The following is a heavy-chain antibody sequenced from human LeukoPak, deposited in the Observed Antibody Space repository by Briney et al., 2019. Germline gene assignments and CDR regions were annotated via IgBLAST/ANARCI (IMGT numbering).Heavy chain of an antibody. J-gene: IGHJ4*02. V-gene: IGHV3-30*18. D-gene: IGHD6-19*01. CDR3: AKERGFSIAVAVSDY. Sequence: PGGSLRLSCAASGFTFSSYWMSWVRQAPGKGLEWVAVISYDGSNKYYADSVKGRFTISRDNSKNTLYLQMNSLRAEDTAVYYCAKERGFSIAVAVSDYWGQGTLVTVSS. CDR2: ISYDGSNK. CDR1: GFTFSSYW.